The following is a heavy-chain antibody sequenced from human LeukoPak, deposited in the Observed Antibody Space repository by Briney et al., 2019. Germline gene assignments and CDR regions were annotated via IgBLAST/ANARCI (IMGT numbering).Heavy chain of an antibody. Sequence: GGSLRLSCAASGFTFSSYEMNWVRQAPGKGLEWVSYISDSGSAIYYADSVKGRFTISRDNAKNSLYLQMNSLGAEDTAVYYCARGGNYGWNWFDPWGQGTLVTVSS. CDR3: ARGGNYGWNWFDP. V-gene: IGHV3-48*03. CDR1: GFTFSSYE. J-gene: IGHJ5*02. CDR2: ISDSGSAI. D-gene: IGHD3-16*01.